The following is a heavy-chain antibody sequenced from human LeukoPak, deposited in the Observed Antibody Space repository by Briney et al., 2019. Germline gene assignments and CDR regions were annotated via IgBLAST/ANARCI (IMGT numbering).Heavy chain of an antibody. Sequence: PGRSLRLSCAASGFTFSSYAMHWVRQAPGKGLEWVAVISYNGNDKYYADSVKGRFTISRDNSKNTLYLQMSILRADDTAVYYCAGDLSAGAADYHFAYWGQGTLVIVSS. D-gene: IGHD6-13*01. CDR2: ISYNGNDK. CDR1: GFTFSSYA. V-gene: IGHV3-30-3*01. J-gene: IGHJ4*02. CDR3: AGDLSAGAADYHFAY.